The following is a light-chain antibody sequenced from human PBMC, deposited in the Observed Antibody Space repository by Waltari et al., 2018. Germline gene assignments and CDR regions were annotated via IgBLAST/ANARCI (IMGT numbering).Light chain of an antibody. J-gene: IGLJ2*01. Sequence: QSVLTQPPSASGTLGQRVTISCSGSRSNIGRNVGSWYQQVPGPAPRLIIHSTHQRPSGVPDRFSGSKSGTSASLAISGLQAADEADYYCSAWDDSLNGPVVFGGGTKLTVL. CDR1: RSNIGRNV. CDR2: STH. CDR3: SAWDDSLNGPVV. V-gene: IGLV1-44*01.